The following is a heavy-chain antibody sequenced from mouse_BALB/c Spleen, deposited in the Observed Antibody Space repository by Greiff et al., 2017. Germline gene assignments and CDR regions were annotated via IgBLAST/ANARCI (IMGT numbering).Heavy chain of an antibody. CDR1: GYTFSSYW. Sequence: QVQLQQSGPELVKPGASVKISCKATGYTFSSYWIEWVKQRPGHGLEWIGEILPGSGSTNYNEKFKGKATFTADTSSNTAYMQLSSLTSEDSAVYYCARDYYGSSYGGYFDVWGAGTTVTVSS. CDR2: ILPGSGST. J-gene: IGHJ1*01. D-gene: IGHD1-1*01. V-gene: IGHV1-9*01. CDR3: ARDYYGSSYGGYFDV.